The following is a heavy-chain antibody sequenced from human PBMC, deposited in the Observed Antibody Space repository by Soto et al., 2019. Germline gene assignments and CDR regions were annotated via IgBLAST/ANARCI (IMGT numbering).Heavy chain of an antibody. CDR3: ARDTSHPRGTATRMDV. V-gene: IGHV3-30-3*01. J-gene: IGHJ6*02. Sequence: QVQLVESGGGVVQPGRSLRLSCAASGFTFSSYAMHWVRQAPGKGLEWVAVISYDGSNKYYADSVKGRFTISRDNSKNTLYLQMNSLRAEDTAVYYCARDTSHPRGTATRMDVWGQGTTVTVSS. CDR2: ISYDGSNK. CDR1: GFTFSSYA. D-gene: IGHD5-18*01.